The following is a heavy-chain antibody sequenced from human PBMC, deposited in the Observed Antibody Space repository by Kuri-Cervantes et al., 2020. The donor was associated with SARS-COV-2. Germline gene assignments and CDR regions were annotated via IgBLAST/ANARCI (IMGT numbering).Heavy chain of an antibody. V-gene: IGHV3-48*03. CDR2: ISSSGSTI. CDR1: GFTFSSYE. D-gene: IGHD6-19*01. CDR3: AKDLGYSSDGRDQH. J-gene: IGHJ1*01. Sequence: LSLTCAASGFTFSSYEMNWVRQAPGKGLEWVSYISSSGSTIYYADSVKGRFTISRDNAKNSLYLQMNSLRAEDTAVYYCAKDLGYSSDGRDQHWGQGTLVTVSS.